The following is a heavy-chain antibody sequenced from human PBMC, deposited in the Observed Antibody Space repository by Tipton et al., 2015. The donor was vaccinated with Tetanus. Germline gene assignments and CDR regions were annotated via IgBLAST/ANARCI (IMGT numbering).Heavy chain of an antibody. CDR3: VRPDRYCSGGSCYLALDS. CDR2: INPYAGGI. V-gene: IGHV1-2*02. CDR1: GYMFTAYY. Sequence: QVQLVQSGAEVKKPGASVKVSCETSGYMFTAYYLHWVRQAPGQGLEWMGWINPYAGGIDYAQKFQGRVTMTRDRASRTAYMELSSLRSDDTAVYYCVRPDRYCSGGSCYLALDSWGQGTLITVSS. D-gene: IGHD2-15*01. J-gene: IGHJ5*01.